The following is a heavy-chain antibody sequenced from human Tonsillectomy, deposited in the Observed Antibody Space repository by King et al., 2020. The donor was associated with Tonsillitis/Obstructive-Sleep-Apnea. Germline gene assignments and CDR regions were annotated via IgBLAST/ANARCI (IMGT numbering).Heavy chain of an antibody. V-gene: IGHV4-39*01. D-gene: IGHD6-6*01. CDR3: ARQNREQLATAGV. CDR2: IYYSGST. CDR1: GGSISSSSYY. J-gene: IGHJ6*04. Sequence: LQLQESGPGLVKPSETLSLTCTVSGGSISSSSYYWGWIRQPPGKGLEWIGGIYYSGSTYYNPSLKSRVTISVDTSKNQFSLKLSSMTSADTAVYYCARQNREQLATAGVWGKGTTVTVSS.